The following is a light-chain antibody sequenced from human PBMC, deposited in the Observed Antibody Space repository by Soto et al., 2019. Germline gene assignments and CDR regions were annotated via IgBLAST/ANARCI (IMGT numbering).Light chain of an antibody. CDR3: QQYNNRPPLT. CDR1: QSISTN. CDR2: GAS. V-gene: IGKV3-15*01. J-gene: IGKJ4*01. Sequence: EIVMTQSPATLSVSPGERATLSCRASQSISTNLAWYQQKPGQAPRLLIYGASTRATGIPARFSGSGSGTDFILTLSSLWSVYSAVYIYQQYNNRPPLTFGGTTKVEIK.